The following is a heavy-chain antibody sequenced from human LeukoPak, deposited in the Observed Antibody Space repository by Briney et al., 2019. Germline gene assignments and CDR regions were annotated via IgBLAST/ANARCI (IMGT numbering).Heavy chain of an antibody. CDR2: ISAYNGNT. J-gene: IGHJ6*03. CDR1: GYTFTSYG. Sequence: GASVKVSCKASGYTFTSYGISWVRQAPGQGLEWMGGISAYNGNTNYAQKLQGRVTMTTDTSTSTAYMELRSLRSDDTAVYYCARVWRPHYTQEGYCSGGSCYRYYYYMDVWGKGTTVTVSS. D-gene: IGHD2-15*01. CDR3: ARVWRPHYTQEGYCSGGSCYRYYYYMDV. V-gene: IGHV1-18*01.